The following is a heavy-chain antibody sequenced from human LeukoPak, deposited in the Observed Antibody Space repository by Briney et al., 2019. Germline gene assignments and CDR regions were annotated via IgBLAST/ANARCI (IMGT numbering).Heavy chain of an antibody. V-gene: IGHV3-23*01. CDR3: AKEHGGSSWYEDAFDI. D-gene: IGHD6-13*01. Sequence: GGSLRLSCAASGFSFSSYAMSWVRQAPGKGLDWVSVISGSGYTTHYADSVKGRFTISRDNSKNTLYLQMNSLRAEDTAVYYCAKEHGGSSWYEDAFDIWGQGTMVTVSS. J-gene: IGHJ3*02. CDR2: ISGSGYTT. CDR1: GFSFSSYA.